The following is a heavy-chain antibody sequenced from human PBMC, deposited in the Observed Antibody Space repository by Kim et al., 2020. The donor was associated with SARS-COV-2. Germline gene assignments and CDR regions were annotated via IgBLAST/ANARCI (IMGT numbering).Heavy chain of an antibody. J-gene: IGHJ4*02. D-gene: IGHD3-22*01. CDR2: IYYSGST. V-gene: IGHV4-59*01. CDR3: ARTSHGDYDSSGYYYGAPSGFDF. CDR1: GGSISSYY. Sequence: SETLSLTCTVSGGSISSYYWSWIRQPPGKGLEWIGYIYYSGSTNYNPSLKSRVTISVDTSKNQFSLKLSSVTAADTAVYYCARTSHGDYDSSGYYYGAPSGFDFWGQGTMVTVSS.